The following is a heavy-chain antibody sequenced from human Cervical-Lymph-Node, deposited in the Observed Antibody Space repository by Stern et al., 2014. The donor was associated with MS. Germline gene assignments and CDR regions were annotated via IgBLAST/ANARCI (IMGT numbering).Heavy chain of an antibody. Sequence: VQLVESGAEVKKPGASVKVSCKASGYTFTSYYMHWVRQAPGQGLEWMGIINPSGGSTSYAQKFQGRVTMTRDTSTSTIYMELSSLRSEDTAVYYCARVVGATRDADYWGQGTLVTVSS. CDR3: ARVVGATRDADY. J-gene: IGHJ4*02. D-gene: IGHD1-26*01. V-gene: IGHV1-46*03. CDR1: GYTFTSYY. CDR2: INPSGGST.